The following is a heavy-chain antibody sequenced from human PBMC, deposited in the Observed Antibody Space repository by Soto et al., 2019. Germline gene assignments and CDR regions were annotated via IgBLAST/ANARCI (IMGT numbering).Heavy chain of an antibody. CDR2: MNPNSGNT. J-gene: IGHJ6*02. D-gene: IGHD5-12*01. CDR1: GYTFTSYD. Sequence: RASVKVSCKASGYTFTSYDINWVRQATGQGLEWMGWMNPNSGNTGYAQKFQGRVTMTRNTSISTAYMELSSLRSEDTAVYYCARGGYSGYDKGYYYYGMDVWGQGTTVTVSS. V-gene: IGHV1-8*01. CDR3: ARGGYSGYDKGYYYYGMDV.